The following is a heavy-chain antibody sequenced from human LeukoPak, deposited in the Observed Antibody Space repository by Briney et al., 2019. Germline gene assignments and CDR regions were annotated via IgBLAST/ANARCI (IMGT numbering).Heavy chain of an antibody. CDR3: ARESSGSYYYYYYMDV. D-gene: IGHD1-26*01. J-gene: IGHJ6*03. V-gene: IGHV3-20*04. CDR1: GFTFDDYG. Sequence: GGSLRLSCAPSGFTFDDYGMSWVRQAPGKGLEWVSGINWNGGSTGYADSVKGRFTISRDNAKNSLYLQMNSLRAEDTAVYYCARESSGSYYYYYYMDVWGKGTTVTISS. CDR2: INWNGGST.